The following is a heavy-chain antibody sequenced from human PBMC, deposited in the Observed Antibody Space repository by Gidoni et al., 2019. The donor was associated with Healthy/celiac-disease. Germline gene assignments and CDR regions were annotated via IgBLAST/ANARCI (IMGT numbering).Heavy chain of an antibody. V-gene: IGHV1-58*01. CDR1: GFTFTSSA. Sequence: QMQLVQSGPEVKKPGTSVKVSCKASGFTFTSSAVQWVRQARGQRLEWIGWIVVGSGNTNYAQKFQERVTITRDMSTSTAYMELSSLRSEDTAVYYCAAESITIFGAVDYWGQGTLVTVSS. J-gene: IGHJ4*02. CDR2: IVVGSGNT. D-gene: IGHD3-3*01. CDR3: AAESITIFGAVDY.